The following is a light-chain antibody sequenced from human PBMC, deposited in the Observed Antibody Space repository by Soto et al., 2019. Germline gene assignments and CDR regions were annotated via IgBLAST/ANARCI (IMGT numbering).Light chain of an antibody. CDR1: TSDVDGYNF. Sequence: QSALTQPASVSGSPGQSITISRTGTTSDVDGYNFVSWYQQHPGKAPKLMIYEDSHRPSGVSNRFSGSKSGNTASLTISGLQAEDEADYYCNSYTSSSTPWLFGGGTKLTVL. CDR3: NSYTSSSTPWL. J-gene: IGLJ3*02. V-gene: IGLV2-14*01. CDR2: EDS.